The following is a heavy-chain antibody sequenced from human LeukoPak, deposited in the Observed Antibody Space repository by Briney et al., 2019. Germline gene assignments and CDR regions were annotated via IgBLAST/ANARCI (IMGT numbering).Heavy chain of an antibody. Sequence: GASVKVSCKASGGTFSSYAISGVRQAPGQGLEGMGRIIPIFGKANYAQKFQGRVTITTDESTSTAYMELSTLRSEDTAVYHCARHRANYYDSSGYFSPFDYWGQGPLVTVSS. J-gene: IGHJ4*02. CDR1: GGTFSSYA. V-gene: IGHV1-69*05. D-gene: IGHD3-22*01. CDR2: IIPIFGKA. CDR3: ARHRANYYDSSGYFSPFDY.